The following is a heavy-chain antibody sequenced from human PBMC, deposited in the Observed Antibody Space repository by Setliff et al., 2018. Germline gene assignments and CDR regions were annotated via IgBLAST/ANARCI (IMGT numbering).Heavy chain of an antibody. CDR3: ARMSGFQYMDV. V-gene: IGHV4-38-2*01. CDR1: GASIRNNYY. D-gene: IGHD3-3*01. Sequence: SETLSLTCAVSGASIRNNYYWGWIRQSPGTGLEWIGSIFYYNPSLQSRLTISLDTSKNQFSLSLNSVTAADTAVYFCARMSGFQYMDVWGKGTTVTVSS. CDR2: IF. J-gene: IGHJ6*03.